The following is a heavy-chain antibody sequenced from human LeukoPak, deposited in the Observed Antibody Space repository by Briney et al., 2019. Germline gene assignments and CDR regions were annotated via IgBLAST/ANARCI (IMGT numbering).Heavy chain of an antibody. D-gene: IGHD3-22*01. Sequence: GGSLRLSCAASGFTLSSYGMHWVRQAPGKGLEWVAVISYDGSNKYYADSVKGRFTISRDNSKNTLYLQMNSLRAEDTAVYYCAKDRSTMIVVAPFDYWGQGTLVTVSS. J-gene: IGHJ4*02. CDR2: ISYDGSNK. V-gene: IGHV3-30*18. CDR1: GFTLSSYG. CDR3: AKDRSTMIVVAPFDY.